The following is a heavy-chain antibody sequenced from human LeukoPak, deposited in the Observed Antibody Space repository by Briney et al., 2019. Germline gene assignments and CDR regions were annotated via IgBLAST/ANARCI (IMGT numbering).Heavy chain of an antibody. CDR2: IRYDGTNT. D-gene: IGHD3-3*01. Sequence: GGSLRLSCAASGFSFSDYDMHWVRQAPGRGLEWVTFIRYDGTNTYADSVKGRFTISRDNSKSTLYLQMNSLRAEDTAIYYCAKSGSGYYIWGQGTLVTVSS. CDR1: GFSFSDYD. CDR3: AKSGSGYYI. V-gene: IGHV3-30*02. J-gene: IGHJ4*02.